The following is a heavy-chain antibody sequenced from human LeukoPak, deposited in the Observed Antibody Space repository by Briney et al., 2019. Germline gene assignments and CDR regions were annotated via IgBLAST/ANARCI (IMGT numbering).Heavy chain of an antibody. CDR3: AGLPYCGGDCYLIYFDY. Sequence: ASVNVSCKVSGYTLTELSMHWVRQAPGKGLEWMGGFDPEDGETIYAQKFQGRVTMTEDTSTDTAYMELSSLRSEDTAVYYCAGLPYCGGDCYLIYFDYWGQGTLVTVSS. CDR1: GYTLTELS. V-gene: IGHV1-24*01. J-gene: IGHJ4*02. D-gene: IGHD2-21*02. CDR2: FDPEDGET.